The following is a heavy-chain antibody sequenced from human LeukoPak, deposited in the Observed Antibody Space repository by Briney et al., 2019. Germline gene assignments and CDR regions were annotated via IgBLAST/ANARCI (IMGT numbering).Heavy chain of an antibody. D-gene: IGHD5-12*01. V-gene: IGHV3-48*02. CDR2: ISSSSDTI. Sequence: GGSLRLSCAASGFTFSSYEMNWVRQAPGKGLEWVSYISSSSDTIYYADSVKGRFTISRDNAKNSLYLQMNSLRDEDTAVYYCARDKVDAVVPTAFDCWGQGTLVTVSS. CDR3: ARDKVDAVVPTAFDC. J-gene: IGHJ4*02. CDR1: GFTFSSYE.